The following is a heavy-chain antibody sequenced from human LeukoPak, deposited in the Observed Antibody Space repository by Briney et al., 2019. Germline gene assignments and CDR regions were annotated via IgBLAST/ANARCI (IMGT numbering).Heavy chain of an antibody. Sequence: SETLSLTCTVSGGSISSGGYSWSWIRQPPGKGLEWIGYIYHSGSTYYNPSLKSRVTISVDRSKNQFSLKLSSVTAADTAVYYCARAGYSGSKEINYAFDIWGQGTMVTVSS. CDR1: GGSISSGGYS. V-gene: IGHV4-30-2*01. J-gene: IGHJ3*02. CDR2: IYHSGST. D-gene: IGHD1-26*01. CDR3: ARAGYSGSKEINYAFDI.